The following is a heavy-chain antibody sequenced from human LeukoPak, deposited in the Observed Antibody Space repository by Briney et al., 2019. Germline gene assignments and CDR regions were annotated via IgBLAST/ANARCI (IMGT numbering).Heavy chain of an antibody. Sequence: GGSLRLSCVASGFTFSSHWMTWVRQAPGKGLEWVGNINPEGSDKFYVDSVKGRFTTSRDNARNSLYLQLGSLRAEDTAVYYCARLKGSTSVFDYWGQGTLVTV. V-gene: IGHV3-7*03. J-gene: IGHJ4*02. CDR1: GFTFSSHW. CDR2: INPEGSDK. CDR3: ARLKGSTSVFDY. D-gene: IGHD2-2*01.